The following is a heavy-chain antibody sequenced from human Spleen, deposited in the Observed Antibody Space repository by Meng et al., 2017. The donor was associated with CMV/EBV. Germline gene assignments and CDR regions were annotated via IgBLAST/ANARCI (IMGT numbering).Heavy chain of an antibody. D-gene: IGHD6-19*01. CDR1: TSGHYY. CDR2: IYYSEST. CDR3: ARGAGGYSSGWWVINWFDL. Sequence: TSGHYYWTWIRQHPGKGLEWIGYIYYSESTYYNPSLQSRVTISVDTSKNQFSLKLSSVTAADTAVYYCARGAGGYSSGWWVINWFDLWGQGTLVTVSS. J-gene: IGHJ5*02. V-gene: IGHV4-31*02.